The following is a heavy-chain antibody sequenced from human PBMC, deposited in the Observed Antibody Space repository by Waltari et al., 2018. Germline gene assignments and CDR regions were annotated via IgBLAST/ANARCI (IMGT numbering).Heavy chain of an antibody. CDR2: IYHSGST. CDR3: ATGRSYFGY. Sequence: QVQLQESGPGLVKPSETLSLTCAVSGYSISSGYYWGWIRQPPGQGLEWIGSIYHSGSTYYNPSLKSRVTISVDTSKNQFSLKLSSVTAADTAVYYCATGRSYFGYWGQGMLVTVSP. CDR1: GYSISSGYY. J-gene: IGHJ4*02. V-gene: IGHV4-38-2*01. D-gene: IGHD3-10*01.